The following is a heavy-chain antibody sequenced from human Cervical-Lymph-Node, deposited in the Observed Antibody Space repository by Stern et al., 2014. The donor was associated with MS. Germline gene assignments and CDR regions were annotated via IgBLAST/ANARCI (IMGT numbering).Heavy chain of an antibody. CDR3: ARGAGETQHNPLYD. J-gene: IGHJ4*02. Sequence: EVQLLESGGDLVQPGGSLRLSCAASGFTFSTYGMSWVRQTPGKGLEWVSSISGSGSNTHYADAVKGRFTISRDNSKNTLLLQMSSLRAEDTAVYFRARGAGETQHNPLYDWGQGTLVTVAS. V-gene: IGHV3-23*01. D-gene: IGHD3-10*01. CDR1: GFTFSTYG. CDR2: ISGSGSNT.